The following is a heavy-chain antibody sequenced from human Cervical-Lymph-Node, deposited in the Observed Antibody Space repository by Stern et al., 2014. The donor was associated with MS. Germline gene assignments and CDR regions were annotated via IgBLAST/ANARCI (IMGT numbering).Heavy chain of an antibody. V-gene: IGHV3-30*03. CDR3: ARDYEDTSMLFDH. CDR1: GFTFSSYG. D-gene: IGHD2-8*01. CDR2: ISYDGNHK. Sequence: VHLVESVGAVVQPGRSLRLSCAASGFTFSSYGMHWVRQAPGKGLEWGTVISYDGNHKYYAASVKGRFTISRDNSKNTLHLQMNSVTPDDTAIYYCARDYEDTSMLFDHWGQGTLVTVSS. J-gene: IGHJ4*02.